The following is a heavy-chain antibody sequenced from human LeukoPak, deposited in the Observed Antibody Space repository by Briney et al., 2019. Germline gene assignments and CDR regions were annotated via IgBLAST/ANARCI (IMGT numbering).Heavy chain of an antibody. D-gene: IGHD3-22*01. Sequence: SETLSLTCTVSGGSISSSSYSWGWIRQPPGKGLEWIGSIYYSGSTFYNPSLKSRVTISVDTSKNQFSLKLSSVTAADTAVYYCASTHYYDTISFGNNWFDPWGQGTLVTVSS. V-gene: IGHV4-39*01. J-gene: IGHJ5*02. CDR1: GGSISSSSYS. CDR2: IYYSGST. CDR3: ASTHYYDTISFGNNWFDP.